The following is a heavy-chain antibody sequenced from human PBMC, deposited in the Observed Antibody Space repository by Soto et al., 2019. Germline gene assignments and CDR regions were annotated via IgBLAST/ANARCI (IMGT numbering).Heavy chain of an antibody. CDR3: ARGKGMDENYYYYGMDI. Sequence: SETLSLTCTVSGGSISSGGYYWSWIRQHPGKGLEWIGYIYYSGSTYYNPSLKSRVTISVDTSKNQFSLKVSSVTAADTAVYYCARGKGMDENYYYYGMDIWGQGTTVTVSS. CDR2: IYYSGST. CDR1: GGSISSGGYY. J-gene: IGHJ6*02. V-gene: IGHV4-31*03.